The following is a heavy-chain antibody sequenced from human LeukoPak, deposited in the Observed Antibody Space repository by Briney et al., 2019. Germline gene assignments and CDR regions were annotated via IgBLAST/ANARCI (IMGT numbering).Heavy chain of an antibody. CDR1: GFTFSTYS. D-gene: IGHD6-13*01. CDR3: AKDKGRAAAGFDY. CDR2: ISSSSSTI. Sequence: GGSLRLSCAASGFTFSTYSMNWVRQAPGKGLEWVSYISSSSSTIYYADSVKGRFTISRDNSKNTLYLQMNSLRVEDTAVYYCAKDKGRAAAGFDYWGQGTLVTVSS. J-gene: IGHJ4*02. V-gene: IGHV3-48*01.